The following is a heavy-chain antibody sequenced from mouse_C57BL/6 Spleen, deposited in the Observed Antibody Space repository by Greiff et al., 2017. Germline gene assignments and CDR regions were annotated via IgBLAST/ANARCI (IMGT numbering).Heavy chain of an antibody. Sequence: VQLQQSGPELVKPGASVKMSCKASGYTFTDYYMHWVKQSHGKSLEWIGYIYPNNGGNGYNQKVKGKDTLTVDKSSRPAYMELRSMTAEDSAVYYCEREGLATVVDTGTDLDYWGQGTTLTVSS. CDR3: EREGLATVVDTGTDLDY. CDR2: IYPNNGGN. V-gene: IGHV1-34*01. J-gene: IGHJ2*01. D-gene: IGHD1-1*01. CDR1: GYTFTDYY.